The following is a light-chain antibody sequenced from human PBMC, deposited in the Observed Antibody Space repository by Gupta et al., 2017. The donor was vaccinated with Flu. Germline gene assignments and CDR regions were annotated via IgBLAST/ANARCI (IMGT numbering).Light chain of an antibody. CDR1: SSNIVAGYD. Sequence: QSVLTQPTSVSGAPGQRVTISYTGSSSNIVAGYDVHWYQRLPGTAPKLLIYGNSTRPSGVPDRFSGSKSGTSASLAITGLQAEDEADYYCQSYDSSLSGYVFGTGTKVTVL. CDR2: GNS. J-gene: IGLJ1*01. CDR3: QSYDSSLSGYV. V-gene: IGLV1-40*01.